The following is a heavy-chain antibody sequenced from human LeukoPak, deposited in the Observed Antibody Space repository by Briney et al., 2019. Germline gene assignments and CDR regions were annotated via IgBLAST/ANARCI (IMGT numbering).Heavy chain of an antibody. CDR1: GGSFSGYY. D-gene: IGHD3-10*01. Sequence: SETLSLTCAVYGGSFSGYYWSWIRQPPGKGLEWIGEINHSGSTNYNPSLKSRVTISVDTSKNQFSLKLSSVTAADTAVYYCARRKNYYGSGSYFWFDYWGQGTLVTVSS. J-gene: IGHJ4*02. CDR3: ARRKNYYGSGSYFWFDY. CDR2: INHSGST. V-gene: IGHV4-34*01.